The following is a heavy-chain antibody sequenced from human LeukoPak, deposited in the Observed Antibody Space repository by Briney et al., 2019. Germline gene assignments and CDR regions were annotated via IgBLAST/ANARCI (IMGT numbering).Heavy chain of an antibody. CDR2: IYYSGST. V-gene: IGHV4-39*01. D-gene: IGHD3-22*01. CDR1: GGSISSSSYY. CDR3: ARRYYYDSSGYYYQ. J-gene: IGHJ4*02. Sequence: SETLSLACTVSGGSISSSSYYWGWIRQPPGKGLEWIGSIYYSGSTYYNPSLKSRVTISVDTSKNQFSLKLSSVTAADTAVYYCARRYYYDSSGYYYQWGQGTLVTVSS.